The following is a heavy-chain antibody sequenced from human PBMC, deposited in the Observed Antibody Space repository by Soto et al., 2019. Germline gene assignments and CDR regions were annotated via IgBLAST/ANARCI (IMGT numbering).Heavy chain of an antibody. Sequence: SVKVSCKASGGTFSSYAISWVRQAPGQGLEWMGGIIPIFGTANYAQKFQGRVTITADESTSTAYMELSSLRSEDMAVYYCARGVAIASSYYYYGMDVWGQGTTVTSP. CDR2: IIPIFGTA. D-gene: IGHD2-21*01. J-gene: IGHJ6*02. CDR1: GGTFSSYA. V-gene: IGHV1-69*13. CDR3: ARGVAIASSYYYYGMDV.